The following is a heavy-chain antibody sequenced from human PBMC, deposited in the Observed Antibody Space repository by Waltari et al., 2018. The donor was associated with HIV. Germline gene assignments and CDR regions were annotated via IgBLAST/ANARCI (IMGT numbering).Heavy chain of an antibody. D-gene: IGHD2-8*02. CDR2: IKIKAHGGTT. V-gene: IGHV3-15*01. CDR1: GFTFSNAW. CDR3: TTDAAVRPYWSVY. Sequence: EVQLVESGGGLVKPGESLRLSCAASGFTFSNAWMHWVRQVPGKGLEWVGRIKIKAHGGTTDYAAPVKGRFTISRDDSKNTLSLQMDSLRTEDTAVYYCTTDAAVRPYWSVYWGQGTLVTVSS. J-gene: IGHJ4*02.